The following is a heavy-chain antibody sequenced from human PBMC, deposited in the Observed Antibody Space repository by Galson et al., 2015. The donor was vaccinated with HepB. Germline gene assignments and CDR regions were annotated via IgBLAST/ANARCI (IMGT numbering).Heavy chain of an antibody. Sequence: SVKVSCKASGYTFTSYAMNWVRKAPGQGLEWMGWINTNTGNPTYAQGFTGRFVFSLDTSVSTAYLQISSLKAEDTAVYYCARGHFRHIMITGGPDYWGQGTLVTVSS. J-gene: IGHJ4*02. CDR1: GYTFTSYA. D-gene: IGHD3-16*01. CDR3: ARGHFRHIMITGGPDY. V-gene: IGHV7-4-1*02. CDR2: INTNTGNP.